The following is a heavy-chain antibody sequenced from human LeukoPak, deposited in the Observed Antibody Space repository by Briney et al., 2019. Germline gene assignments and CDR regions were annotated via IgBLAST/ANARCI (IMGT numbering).Heavy chain of an antibody. CDR2: ISASGGST. CDR3: APNWNLDY. J-gene: IGHJ4*02. D-gene: IGHD1-1*01. V-gene: IGHV3-23*01. CDR1: GITFSSYA. Sequence: GGSLRLSCVVSGITFSSYAMSWVRQAPGKGLDWVSAISASGGSTYYADSVKGRFTISRDNSKNTVYLQMNSLRGEDTAIYYCAPNWNLDYWGQGSLVTVSS.